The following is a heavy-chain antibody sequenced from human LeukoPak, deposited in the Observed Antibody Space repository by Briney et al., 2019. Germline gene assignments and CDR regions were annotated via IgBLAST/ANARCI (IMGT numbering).Heavy chain of an antibody. Sequence: SQTLSLSCAISGDSVSSNSAAWNWIRQSPSRGLEWLGRTYYRYKWYNDYAVSVKSRITINPDTSKNQFSLQLNSVTPEDTAVYYCARDGYCSSTSCRNYYYYGMDVWGQGTTVTVSS. J-gene: IGHJ6*02. CDR3: ARDGYCSSTSCRNYYYYGMDV. V-gene: IGHV6-1*01. D-gene: IGHD2-2*03. CDR2: TYYRYKWYN. CDR1: GDSVSSNSAA.